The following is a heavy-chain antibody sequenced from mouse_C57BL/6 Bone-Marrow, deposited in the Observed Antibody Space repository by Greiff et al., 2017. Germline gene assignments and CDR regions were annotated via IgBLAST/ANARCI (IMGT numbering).Heavy chain of an antibody. CDR2: ISSGSSTI. CDR1: GFTFSDYG. V-gene: IGHV5-17*01. Sequence: EVQLVESGGGLVKPGGSLKLSCAASGFTFSDYGMHWVRQAPEKGLEWVAYISSGSSTIYSAATVKGRFTISRDNAKNTLFLQMTSLRSEDTAMYYCARGIYGNYDAYWGQGTLVTVSA. D-gene: IGHD2-1*01. CDR3: ARGIYGNYDAY. J-gene: IGHJ3*01.